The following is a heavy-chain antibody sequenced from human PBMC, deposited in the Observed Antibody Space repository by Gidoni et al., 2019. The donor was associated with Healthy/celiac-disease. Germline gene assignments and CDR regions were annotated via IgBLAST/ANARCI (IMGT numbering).Heavy chain of an antibody. CDR2: ISGSGGST. CDR1: GFTFSSYA. Sequence: EVQLLESGGGLVQPGGSLRLSCAASGFTFSSYAMSWVRQAPGKGLEWVSAISGSGGSTYYADSVKGRFTISRDNSKNTLYLQMNSLRAEDTAVYYCAGDGYCTNGVCSYFDYWGQGTLVTVSS. CDR3: AGDGYCTNGVCSYFDY. J-gene: IGHJ4*02. D-gene: IGHD2-8*01. V-gene: IGHV3-23*01.